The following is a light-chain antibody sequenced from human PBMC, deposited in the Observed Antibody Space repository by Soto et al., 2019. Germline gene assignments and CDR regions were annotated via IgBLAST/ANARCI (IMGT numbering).Light chain of an antibody. CDR2: GAS. J-gene: IGKJ1*01. V-gene: IGKV3-20*01. CDR3: PQYGSSPWT. CDR1: QSVSSSY. Sequence: EIVLTQSPGTLSLSPGERATLSCRASQSVSSSYLAWYQQKPGQAPRLLIYGASSRATGIPDRFSGSGSGTDFTITISRLEPEDFAVYYCPQYGSSPWTFGQGTKVEIK.